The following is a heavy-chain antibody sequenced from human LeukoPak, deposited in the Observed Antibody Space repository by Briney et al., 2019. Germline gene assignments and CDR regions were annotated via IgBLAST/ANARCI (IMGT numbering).Heavy chain of an antibody. V-gene: IGHV1-2*02. CDR2: INPNSGGT. J-gene: IGHJ4*02. CDR3: ASGSSGWFDY. Sequence: ASVKVSCKASGYTFTGYYMHWVRQAPGQGLEWMGWINPNSGGTNYAQKFQGRVTMTTDTSTSTAYMELRSLRSDDTAVYYCASGSSGWFDYWGQGTLVTVSS. CDR1: GYTFTGYY. D-gene: IGHD6-19*01.